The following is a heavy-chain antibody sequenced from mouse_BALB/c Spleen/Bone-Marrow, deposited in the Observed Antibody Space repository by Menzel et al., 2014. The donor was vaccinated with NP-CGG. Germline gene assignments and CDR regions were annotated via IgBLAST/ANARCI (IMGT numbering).Heavy chain of an antibody. CDR1: GFTFSSYG. D-gene: IGHD2-4*01. V-gene: IGHV5-6-3*01. Sequence: DVKLVESGGGLVQPGGSLKLSCAASGFTFSSYGMSWVRQTPDKRLELVATINSNGGSTYYPDSVKGRFTISRDNAKNTLYLQMISLKSEDTAMYYCARERYYDNGRIFEYWGQGTTLTVSS. CDR2: INSNGGST. J-gene: IGHJ2*01. CDR3: ARERYYDNGRIFEY.